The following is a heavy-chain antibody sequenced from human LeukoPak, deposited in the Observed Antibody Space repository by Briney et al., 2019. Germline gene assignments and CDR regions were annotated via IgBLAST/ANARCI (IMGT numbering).Heavy chain of an antibody. D-gene: IGHD3-22*01. J-gene: IGHJ4*02. CDR2: IYYSGST. CDR3: RGTDSSGQHYFDY. Sequence: GSLRLSCAASGFTFSSYSMNWVRQAPGKGLEWIGSIYYSGSTYYNPSLKSRVTISVDTSKNQFSLKLSSVTAADTAVYYCRGTDSSGQHYFDYWGQGTLVTVSS. CDR1: GFTFSSYS. V-gene: IGHV4-39*07.